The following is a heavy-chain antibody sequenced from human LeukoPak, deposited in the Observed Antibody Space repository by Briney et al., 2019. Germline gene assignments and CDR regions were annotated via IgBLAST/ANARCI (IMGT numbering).Heavy chain of an antibody. V-gene: IGHV3-21*01. Sequence: ESLSLTCAASGSTISSYSMNWIRQAPPKGLEWVSSISSSSSYIYYADSVKGRFTISRDNAKNSLYLQMNSLRAEDTAVYYCARGGQSSGWYFNDYWGQGTLVTVSS. D-gene: IGHD6-19*01. J-gene: IGHJ4*02. CDR2: ISSSSSYI. CDR3: ARGGQSSGWYFNDY. CDR1: GSTISSYS.